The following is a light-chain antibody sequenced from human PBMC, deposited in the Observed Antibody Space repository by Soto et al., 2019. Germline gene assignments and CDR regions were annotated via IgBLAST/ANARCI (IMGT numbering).Light chain of an antibody. J-gene: IGKJ5*01. CDR3: QQSYSTPIS. Sequence: DIQMTQSPSILSASVGDRVTITCRASQSIGTWLAWYQQKPGKAPKLLIYKASTLKSGVPSRFSGSGSGTDFTLTISSLQPEDFATYYCQQSYSTPISFGQGTRLEIK. V-gene: IGKV1-5*03. CDR2: KAS. CDR1: QSIGTW.